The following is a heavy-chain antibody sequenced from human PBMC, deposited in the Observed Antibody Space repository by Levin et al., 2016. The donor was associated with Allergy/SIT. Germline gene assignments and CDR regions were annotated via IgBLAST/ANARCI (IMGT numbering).Heavy chain of an antibody. J-gene: IGHJ4*02. CDR3: ASYDRDSGYYTLDY. V-gene: IGHV4-59*01. Sequence: WIRQPPGKGLEWIGYVYHSGSTNYNPSLKSRVTISIDTSKNQFSLRMSSVTAADTAVYYCASYDRDSGYYTLDYWGQGILVTVSS. CDR2: VYHSGST. D-gene: IGHD5-12*01.